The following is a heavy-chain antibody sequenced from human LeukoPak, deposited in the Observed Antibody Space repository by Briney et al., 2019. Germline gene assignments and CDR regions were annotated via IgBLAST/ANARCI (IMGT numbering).Heavy chain of an antibody. CDR2: ILKDGSNA. Sequence: GGSLRLSCTAPAFTFDDFPMHWVRQTPGKGLDWVSLILKDGSNAFYADSVKGRFTISRDNSGNTLFLQMNSLRAEDTAIYYCARDFHYFFDYCGQGTLVTVSS. V-gene: IGHV3-30-3*01. D-gene: IGHD3-9*01. CDR3: ARDFHYFFDY. J-gene: IGHJ4*02. CDR1: AFTFDDFP.